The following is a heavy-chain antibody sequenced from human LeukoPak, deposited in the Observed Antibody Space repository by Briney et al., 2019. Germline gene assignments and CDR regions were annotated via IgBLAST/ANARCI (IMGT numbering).Heavy chain of an antibody. CDR2: IIPIFGTA. D-gene: IGHD3-10*01. CDR3: ARGLGYYGSGTLNYYYYYYMDV. Sequence: SVKVSCKASGGTFSSYAISWVRQAPGQGLEWMGGIIPIFGTANYAQKFQGRVTITADKSTSTAYMELSSLRSEDTAVYYCARGLGYYGSGTLNYYYYYYMDVWGKGTTVTVSS. CDR1: GGTFSSYA. V-gene: IGHV1-69*06. J-gene: IGHJ6*03.